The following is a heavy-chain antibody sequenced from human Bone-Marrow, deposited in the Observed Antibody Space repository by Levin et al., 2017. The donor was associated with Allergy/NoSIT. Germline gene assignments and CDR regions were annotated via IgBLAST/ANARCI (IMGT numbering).Heavy chain of an antibody. CDR2: IWYDGSNK. J-gene: IGHJ6*02. CDR3: ARDRDDILTGVTDYYGMDV. Sequence: SCEASGFTFSSYGMHWVRQAPGKGLEWVAVIWYDGSNKYYADSVKGRFTISRDNSKNTLYLQMNSLRAEDTAVYYCARDRDDILTGVTDYYGMDVWGQGTTVTVSS. CDR1: GFTFSSYG. D-gene: IGHD3-9*01. V-gene: IGHV3-33*01.